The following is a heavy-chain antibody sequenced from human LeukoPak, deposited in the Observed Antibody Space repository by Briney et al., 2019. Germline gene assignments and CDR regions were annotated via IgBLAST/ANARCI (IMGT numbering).Heavy chain of an antibody. V-gene: IGHV1-2*02. CDR1: GYMVSDYY. J-gene: IGHJ4*02. CDR3: AKARVYACDY. CDR2: LRGDTGDT. Sequence: ASVTVSCQTTGYMVSDYYMHWVRQAPGQGLEWMGWLRGDTGDTDSPQKFKGRVTMTRDTATNTAYMQLSRLTYDDTAIYFCAKARVYACDYWGQGTLVTVSS. D-gene: IGHD5/OR15-5a*01.